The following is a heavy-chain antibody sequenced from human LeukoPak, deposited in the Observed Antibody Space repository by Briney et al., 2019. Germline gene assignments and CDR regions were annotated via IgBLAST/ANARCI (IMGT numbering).Heavy chain of an antibody. CDR1: GGPFSDYY. V-gene: IGHV4-34*01. CDR3: ARGEGARDGYNYGGPFYFDY. D-gene: IGHD5-24*01. Sequence: SETLFLTCAVYGGPFSDYYWSWIRQPPGKGLGWIGKINHSGSTNYSPSLKSRVTISIDTSKNQFSLKLNSMTAADTAVYYCARGEGARDGYNYGGPFYFDYWGQGTLVTVSS. J-gene: IGHJ4*02. CDR2: INHSGST.